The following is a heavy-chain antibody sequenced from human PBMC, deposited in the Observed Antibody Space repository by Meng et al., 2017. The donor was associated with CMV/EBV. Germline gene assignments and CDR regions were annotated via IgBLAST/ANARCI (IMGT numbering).Heavy chain of an antibody. CDR1: GYALTGYY. CDR2: SNPNSGGT. V-gene: IGHV1-2*02. CDR3: ARGSGIAAADTFDY. D-gene: IGHD6-13*01. Sequence: QRGQVVSGVGAPWDSGEFSCKASGYALTGYYMHWVRQGPGQGLEWMVWSNPNSGGTIYAQKLQGRVSMNRDTSISTAYMELRRLRSDDTGVYYWARGSGIAAADTFDYWGQGTLVTVSS. J-gene: IGHJ4*02.